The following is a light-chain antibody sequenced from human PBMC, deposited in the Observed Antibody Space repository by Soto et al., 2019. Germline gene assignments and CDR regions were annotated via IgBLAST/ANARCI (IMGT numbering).Light chain of an antibody. CDR3: QQYNNWPFT. J-gene: IGKJ3*01. CDR2: GAS. CDR1: QSVSSN. Sequence: IVLTQSSATLSVSPGERATLSCRASQSVSSNLAWYQQKPGQAPRLLIYGASTRATGIPARFSGSGSGTEFTLTICSLQSEDFAVYYCQQYNNWPFTFGPGTKVDIK. V-gene: IGKV3-15*01.